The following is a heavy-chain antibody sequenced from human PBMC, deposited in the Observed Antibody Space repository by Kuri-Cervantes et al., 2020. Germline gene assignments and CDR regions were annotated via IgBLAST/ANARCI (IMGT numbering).Heavy chain of an antibody. CDR3: ANDPSGGNAGGEYYMDV. Sequence: SETLSLTCTVSGGSVSSGSYYWSWIRQPPGKGLEWIGYIYYSGSTNYNPSLKSRVTISVDTSKNQFSLKLSSVTAADTALYYCANDPSGGNAGGEYYMDVWGKGTTVTVSS. D-gene: IGHD2-15*01. CDR2: IYYSGST. CDR1: GGSVSSGSYY. V-gene: IGHV4-61*01. J-gene: IGHJ6*03.